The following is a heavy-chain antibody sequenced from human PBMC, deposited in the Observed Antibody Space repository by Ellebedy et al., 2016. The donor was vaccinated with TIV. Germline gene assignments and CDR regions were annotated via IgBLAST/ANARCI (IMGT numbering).Heavy chain of an antibody. D-gene: IGHD6-19*01. CDR1: GFTFSSYA. CDR2: ISGSGGST. CDR3: AKSVAGPYYYYYYGMDV. J-gene: IGHJ6*02. Sequence: GESLKISXAASGFTFSSYAMSWVRQAPGKGLEWVSAISGSGGSTYYADSVKGRFTISRDNSKNTLYLQMNSLRAEDTAVYYCAKSVAGPYYYYYYGMDVWGQGTTVTVSS. V-gene: IGHV3-23*01.